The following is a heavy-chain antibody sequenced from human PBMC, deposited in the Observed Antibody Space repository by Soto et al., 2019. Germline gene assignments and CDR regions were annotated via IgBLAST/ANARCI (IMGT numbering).Heavy chain of an antibody. J-gene: IGHJ4*02. D-gene: IGHD2-15*01. CDR1: GFTFSSYG. V-gene: IGHV3-33*01. CDR2: IWYDGSNK. CDR3: ARDGYCSGGSCYSVPVFDY. Sequence: GGSLRLSCAASGFTFSSYGMHWVRQAPGKGLEWVAVIWYDGSNKYYADSVKGRFTISRDNSKNTLYLQMNSLRAEDTAAYYCARDGYCSGGSCYSVPVFDYWGQGTLVTV.